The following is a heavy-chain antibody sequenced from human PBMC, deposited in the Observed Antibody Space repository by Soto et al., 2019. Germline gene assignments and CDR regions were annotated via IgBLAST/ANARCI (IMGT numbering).Heavy chain of an antibody. CDR2: IYYSGST. V-gene: IGHV4-59*01. Sequence: KPSETLSLTCTVSGGSISSYYWSWIRQPPGKGLEWIGYIYYSGSTNYNPSLKSRVTISVDTSKNQFSLKLSSVTAADTAVYYCARHGYHYGMDVWGQGTTVTVYS. J-gene: IGHJ6*02. CDR3: ARHGYHYGMDV. CDR1: GGSISSYY.